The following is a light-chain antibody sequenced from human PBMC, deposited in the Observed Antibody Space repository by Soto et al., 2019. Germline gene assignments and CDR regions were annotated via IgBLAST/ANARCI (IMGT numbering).Light chain of an antibody. V-gene: IGLV1-36*01. CDR1: SSNIGGNS. CDR3: AAWDDSTKSHV. J-gene: IGLJ1*01. Sequence: QSVLTQPPSVSAAPGQKVTISCSGSSSNIGGNSVSWYQQLPGTAPKLLIYYDDLVASGVSARFSGSKSGTSASLAISGLQSEDEADYYCAAWDDSTKSHVVGTGTKVTVL. CDR2: YDD.